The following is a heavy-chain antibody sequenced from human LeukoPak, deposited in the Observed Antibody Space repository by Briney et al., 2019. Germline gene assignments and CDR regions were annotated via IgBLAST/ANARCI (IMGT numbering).Heavy chain of an antibody. CDR2: IYCSGST. CDR3: ARDSGTTGEVKFDP. V-gene: IGHV4-4*07. CDR1: GGSIRSY. D-gene: IGHD3-10*01. Sequence: SETLSLTCTVSGGSIRSYWSWIRQPAGKGLEWIGRIYCSGSTDYTPSLKSRVTMSIDTSKSQFSLNLISVTAADTAVYYCARDSGTTGEVKFDPWGQGTLVTVSS. J-gene: IGHJ5*02.